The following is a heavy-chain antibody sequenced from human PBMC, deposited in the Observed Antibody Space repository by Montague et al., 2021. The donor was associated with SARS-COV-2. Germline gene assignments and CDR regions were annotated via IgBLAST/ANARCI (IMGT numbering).Heavy chain of an antibody. CDR3: ARDGATVWTFLGVGYLRGGVNWFDP. V-gene: IGHV4-39*07. CDR2: SFYSGST. Sequence: SETLSLTCTVAGGSISSSSYYWGWIRQPPGKGLEWIGDSFYSGSTFYNPCLKSRVTTSVNTSKSQFSLKLSSVTAADTAVHYGARDGATVWTFLGVGYLRGGVNWFDPWGQGTLGTVSS. CDR1: GGSISSSSYY. D-gene: IGHD3/OR15-3a*01. J-gene: IGHJ5*02.